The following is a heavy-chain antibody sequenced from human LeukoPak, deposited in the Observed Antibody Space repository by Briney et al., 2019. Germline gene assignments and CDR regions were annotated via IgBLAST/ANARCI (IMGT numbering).Heavy chain of an antibody. J-gene: IGHJ4*02. Sequence: GGSLRLSCAAFDLILSNYWMSWVRQVPGKGLEWVANIKQDGTKKYYVDSVKGRFTVSRDNAQNSLYLQMNSLRAEDSAIYYCARGSQDSSGFSFFDYWGQGTPVTVSS. CDR3: ARGSQDSSGFSFFDY. V-gene: IGHV3-7*05. D-gene: IGHD3-22*01. CDR2: IKQDGTKK. CDR1: DLILSNYW.